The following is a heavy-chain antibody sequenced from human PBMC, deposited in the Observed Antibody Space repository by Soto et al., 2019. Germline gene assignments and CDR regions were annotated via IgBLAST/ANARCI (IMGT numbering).Heavy chain of an antibody. J-gene: IGHJ4*02. CDR1: GFTFSSYA. CDR3: AKGDIVLMAPFYYFDY. Sequence: EVQLLESGGGLVQPGGSLRLSCAASGFTFSSYAMSWVRQAPGKGLEWVSTISGGGDSTYYADSVKGRFTISRDNSKNTLYLQMNSLRAEDTAIYYCAKGDIVLMAPFYYFDYWGQGTLVTVSS. V-gene: IGHV3-23*01. D-gene: IGHD2-8*01. CDR2: ISGGGDST.